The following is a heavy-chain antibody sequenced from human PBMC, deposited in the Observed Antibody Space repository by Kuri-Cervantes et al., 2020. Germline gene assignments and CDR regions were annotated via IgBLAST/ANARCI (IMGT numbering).Heavy chain of an antibody. Sequence: ASVKVSCKASGYTFSGYYIHWVRQAPGQGLEWMGWINPKGGFTNYAQKFQGWVTMTRETSISTAYMELTRLKSDDTAVYYCARDSSDSPAHDNLDSWGQGTLVTVSS. V-gene: IGHV1-2*04. D-gene: IGHD1-1*01. CDR3: ARDSSDSPAHDNLDS. J-gene: IGHJ4*02. CDR2: INPKGGFT. CDR1: GYTFSGYY.